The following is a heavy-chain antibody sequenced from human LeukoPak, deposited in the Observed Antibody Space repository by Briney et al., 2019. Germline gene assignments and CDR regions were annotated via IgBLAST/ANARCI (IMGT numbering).Heavy chain of an antibody. V-gene: IGHV3-23*01. D-gene: IGHD6-13*01. Sequence: PGGSLRLSCTASGFIFSSYAMTWVRQAPGKGLEWVSSISGSGGSTYYADSVKGRFSISRDDSKNTLYLQMNSLRAEDTAVYFCAKAGFSSSWSKPDNWFDPWGQGTLVTVSS. CDR1: GFIFSSYA. CDR3: AKAGFSSSWSKPDNWFDP. CDR2: ISGSGGST. J-gene: IGHJ5*02.